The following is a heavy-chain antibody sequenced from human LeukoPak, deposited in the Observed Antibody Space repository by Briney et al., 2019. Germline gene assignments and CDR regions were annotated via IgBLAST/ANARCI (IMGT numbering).Heavy chain of an antibody. CDR1: GGSISNYY. CDR3: ARHGAQLRNTAFDY. Sequence: PSETLSLTCTVSGGSISNYYWSWIRQPPGKGLEWIGYIYTSGSTNYNPSLKSRVTISVDTSKNHFSLKLSSVTAADTAVYYCARHGAQLRNTAFDYWGQGTLVTVSS. V-gene: IGHV4-4*09. CDR2: IYTSGST. D-gene: IGHD2-2*01. J-gene: IGHJ4*02.